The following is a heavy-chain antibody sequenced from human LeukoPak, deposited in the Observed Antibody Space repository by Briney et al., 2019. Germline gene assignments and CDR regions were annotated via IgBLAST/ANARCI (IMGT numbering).Heavy chain of an antibody. Sequence: PSETLSLTCAVSGGSIISSSYDWGWIRQPPGKGLEWIGSIYYSGSTYFNPSLKSRVTISVDTSKNQFSLKLSSVTAAATAVYYCARGNLEMATNNWFDPWGQGTLVTVSS. D-gene: IGHD5-24*01. CDR2: IYYSGST. CDR3: ARGNLEMATNNWFDP. J-gene: IGHJ5*02. V-gene: IGHV4-39*01. CDR1: GGSIISSSYD.